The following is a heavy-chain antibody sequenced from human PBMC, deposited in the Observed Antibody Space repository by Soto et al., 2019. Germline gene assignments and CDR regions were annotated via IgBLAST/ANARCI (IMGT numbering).Heavy chain of an antibody. CDR3: AKGVLYGDYPFDY. CDR1: GFTFSSYA. D-gene: IGHD4-17*01. Sequence: VGSLRLSCAASGFTFSSYAMSWVRQVPGKGLEWVSAISGSGGSTYYADSVKGRFTISRDNSKNTLYLQMNSLRAEDTAVYYCAKGVLYGDYPFDYWGQGTLVTVSS. J-gene: IGHJ4*02. CDR2: ISGSGGST. V-gene: IGHV3-23*01.